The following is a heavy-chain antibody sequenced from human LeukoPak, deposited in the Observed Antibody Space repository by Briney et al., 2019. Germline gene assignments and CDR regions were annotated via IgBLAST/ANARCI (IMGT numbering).Heavy chain of an antibody. V-gene: IGHV3-7*05. CDR1: GFSFSNFW. Sequence: GGSLRLSCAASGFSFSNFWMSWVRQAPGKGLEWVANIKEDGSEKYYVDSVKGRFTISRDNAKNSLYLQMNSLRAEDTAVYYCARWAESNDYWGQGTLVTVSS. J-gene: IGHJ4*02. CDR2: IKEDGSEK. CDR3: ARWAESNDY.